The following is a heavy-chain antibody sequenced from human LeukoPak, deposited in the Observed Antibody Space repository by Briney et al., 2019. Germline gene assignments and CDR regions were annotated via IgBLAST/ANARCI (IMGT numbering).Heavy chain of an antibody. CDR2: IYYSGST. Sequence: SETLSLTCTVSGGSISSSSYYWNWIRQPPGKGLEWIGYIYYSGSTNYNPSLESRVTISVDTSKSQFSLKLSSLSAADTAVYYCARARRSWQLDFDYWGQGTLVTVSS. CDR1: GGSISSSSYY. V-gene: IGHV4-61*01. D-gene: IGHD3-10*01. J-gene: IGHJ4*02. CDR3: ARARRSWQLDFDY.